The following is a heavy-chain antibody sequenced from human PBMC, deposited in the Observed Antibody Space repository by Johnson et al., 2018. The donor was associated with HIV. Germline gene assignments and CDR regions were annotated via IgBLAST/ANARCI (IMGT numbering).Heavy chain of an antibody. J-gene: IGHJ3*02. CDR1: GFTFDDYG. CDR2: IRYDGSNK. D-gene: IGHD6-13*01. Sequence: VQLVESGGGVVRPGGSLRLSCAASGFTFDDYGLSWVRQAPGKGLEWVAFIRYDGSNKYYADSVKGRFTISRDNSKNTLYLQMNSLRAEDTAVYYCAKGIAAAGTGAFDIWGQGTLVTVS. CDR3: AKGIAAAGTGAFDI. V-gene: IGHV3-30*02.